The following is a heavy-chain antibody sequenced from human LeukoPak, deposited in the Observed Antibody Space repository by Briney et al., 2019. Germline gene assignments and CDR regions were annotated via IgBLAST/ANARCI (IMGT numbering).Heavy chain of an antibody. CDR3: ARERVEMATISEFDY. CDR1: GGSISSSTW. D-gene: IGHD5-24*01. Sequence: SETLSLTCAVSGGSISSSTWWSWVRQPPGKGLEWIGEIYHSGSTYYNPSLKSRVTISVDTSKNQFSLKLSSVTAADTAVYYCARERVEMATISEFDYWGQGTLVTVSS. J-gene: IGHJ4*02. CDR2: IYHSGST. V-gene: IGHV4-4*02.